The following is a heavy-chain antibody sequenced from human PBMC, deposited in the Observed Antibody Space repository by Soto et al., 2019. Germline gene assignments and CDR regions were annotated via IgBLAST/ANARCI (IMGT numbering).Heavy chain of an antibody. J-gene: IGHJ6*02. CDR3: AHSAWAMVRGASLRRGTPFYYGMDV. V-gene: IGHV2-5*02. CDR1: GFSLSTGGVG. CDR2: ISWDDDK. Sequence: SGPTRVNPTQTLTLTCTFSGFSLSTGGVGVGWIRQPPGKALEWLALISWDDDKRYSPSLQSRLTITKDTSKNQVVLTMTNMDPVDTATYYCAHSAWAMVRGASLRRGTPFYYGMDVWGQGTTVTVSS. D-gene: IGHD3-10*01.